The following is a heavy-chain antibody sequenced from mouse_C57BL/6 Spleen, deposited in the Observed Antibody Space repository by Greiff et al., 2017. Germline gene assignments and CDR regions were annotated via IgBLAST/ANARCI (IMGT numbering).Heavy chain of an antibody. D-gene: IGHD1-1*01. J-gene: IGHJ2*01. Sequence: QVQLKESGPGLVQPSQSLSITCTVSGFSLTSYGVHWVRQSPGKGLEWLGVIWSGGSTDYNAAFISRLSISKDNSKSQVFFKMNSLQADDTAIYYCAREFYYGSFYFDYWGQGTTRTVSS. CDR2: IWSGGST. V-gene: IGHV2-2*01. CDR1: GFSLTSYG. CDR3: AREFYYGSFYFDY.